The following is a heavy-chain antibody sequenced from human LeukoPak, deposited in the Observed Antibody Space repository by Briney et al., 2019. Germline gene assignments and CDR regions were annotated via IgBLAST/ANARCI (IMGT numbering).Heavy chain of an antibody. CDR1: GGSISSGNYC. CDR2: IYTSGST. D-gene: IGHD3-10*01. Sequence: SQTLSLTCTVSGGSISSGNYCWSWIRQPAGKGLEWIGRIYTSGSTNYNPSLKSRVTISVDTSKNQFSLKLSSVTAADTAVYYCARQWFGELLPRDWGQGTLVTVSS. J-gene: IGHJ4*02. V-gene: IGHV4-61*02. CDR3: ARQWFGELLPRD.